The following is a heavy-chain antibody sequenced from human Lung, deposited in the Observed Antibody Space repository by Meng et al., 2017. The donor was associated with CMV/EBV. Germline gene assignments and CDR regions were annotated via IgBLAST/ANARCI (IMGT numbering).Heavy chain of an antibody. Sequence: ASVKVSXKASGYMFTTYDINWVRQATGQGLEWMGWMNPNSGNTGYAQKFQGRVTLTRVTSISTAYMELISLTSDDTAVYYCARTRIEVEPDGRKIKYYNYGMDVWGQGTTVTVS. D-gene: IGHD2-2*01. J-gene: IGHJ6*02. V-gene: IGHV1-8*01. CDR1: GYMFTTYD. CDR2: MNPNSGNT. CDR3: ARTRIEVEPDGRKIKYYNYGMDV.